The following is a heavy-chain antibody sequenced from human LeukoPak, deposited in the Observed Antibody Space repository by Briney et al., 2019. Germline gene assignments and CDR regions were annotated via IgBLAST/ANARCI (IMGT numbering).Heavy chain of an antibody. CDR1: GYSFTSYW. J-gene: IGHJ5*02. CDR2: IYPGDSDT. D-gene: IGHD3-10*01. CDR3: ARQLLWFGGYPHHDDDWFDP. Sequence: GESLKISCKGSGYSFTSYWIGWVRQMPGKGLEWMGIIYPGDSDTRYSPSFQGQVTISADKSISTAYLQWSSLKASDTAMYYCARQLLWFGGYPHHDDDWFDPWGQGTLVTVSS. V-gene: IGHV5-51*01.